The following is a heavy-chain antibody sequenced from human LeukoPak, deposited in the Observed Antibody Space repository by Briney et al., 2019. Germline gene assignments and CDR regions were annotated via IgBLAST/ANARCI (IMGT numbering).Heavy chain of an antibody. CDR3: VRDVGGDYVPQRFET. Sequence: GGSLRLSCAASGFKFSDDYVSWIRQPPGKGLEWIAYISRSSSNIWSAASVRGRFSISRDNAKDSLFLQMDSLRVDDTAVYYCVRDVGGDYVPQRFETWGHGTLVIVSS. CDR2: ISRSSSNI. CDR1: GFKFSDDY. D-gene: IGHD3-10*02. J-gene: IGHJ5*01. V-gene: IGHV3-11*01.